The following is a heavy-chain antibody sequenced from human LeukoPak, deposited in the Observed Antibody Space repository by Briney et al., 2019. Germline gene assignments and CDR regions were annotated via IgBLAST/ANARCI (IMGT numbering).Heavy chain of an antibody. V-gene: IGHV4-31*03. CDR1: GGSISSGGYY. Sequence: SQTLSLTCTVSGGSISSGGYYWSWIRQHPGKGLEWIGYIYYSGSTYYNPSLKSRVTISVDTSKNQFSLKLSSVTAADTAVYYCARGAGGYYYDSSGYYSGFDPWGQGTLVTVSS. CDR2: IYYSGST. CDR3: ARGAGGYYYDSSGYYSGFDP. D-gene: IGHD3-22*01. J-gene: IGHJ5*02.